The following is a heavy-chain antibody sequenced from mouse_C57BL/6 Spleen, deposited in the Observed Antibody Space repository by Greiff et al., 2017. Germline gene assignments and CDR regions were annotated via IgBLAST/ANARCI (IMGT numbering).Heavy chain of an antibody. D-gene: IGHD1-1*01. J-gene: IGHJ3*01. Sequence: QVQLQQPGAELVKPGASVKLSCKASGYTFTSYWMHWVKQRPGRGLEWIGRIDPNSGGTKYNEKFKSKATLTVDKPSSTAYMQLSSLTSEDSAVYYCAREGLGYYGRSYHAVWFAYWGQGTLVTVSA. CDR3: AREGLGYYGRSYHAVWFAY. V-gene: IGHV1-72*01. CDR2: IDPNSGGT. CDR1: GYTFTSYW.